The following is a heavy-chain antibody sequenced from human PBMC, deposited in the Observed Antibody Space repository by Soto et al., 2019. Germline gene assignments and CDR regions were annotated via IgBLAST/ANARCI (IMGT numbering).Heavy chain of an antibody. CDR3: AREASYCSGGSCYFDY. D-gene: IGHD2-15*01. V-gene: IGHV3-30*04. CDR1: GFTFSSYA. Sequence: GGSLRLSCAASGFTFSSYAMHWVRQAPGKGLEWVAVISYDGSNKYYADSVKGRFTISRDNSKNTLYLQMNSLRAEDTAVYYCAREASYCSGGSCYFDYWGQGTLVTVSS. J-gene: IGHJ4*02. CDR2: ISYDGSNK.